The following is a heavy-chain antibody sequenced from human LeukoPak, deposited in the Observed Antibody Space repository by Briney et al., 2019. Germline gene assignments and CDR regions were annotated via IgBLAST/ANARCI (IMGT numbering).Heavy chain of an antibody. CDR2: ISSSGSTI. V-gene: IGHV3-11*01. CDR1: GFAFSDYY. D-gene: IGHD6-13*01. CDR3: ARDGKAAANWFDP. Sequence: GGSLRLSCAASGFAFSDYYMSWIRQAPGKGLEWVSYISSSGSTIYYADSVKGRFTISRDNAKNSLYLQMNSLRAEDTAVYYCARDGKAAANWFDPWGQGTLVTVSS. J-gene: IGHJ5*02.